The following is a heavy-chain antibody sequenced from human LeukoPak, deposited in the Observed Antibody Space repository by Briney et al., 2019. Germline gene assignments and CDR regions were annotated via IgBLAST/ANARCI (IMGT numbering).Heavy chain of an antibody. CDR3: ARGTQDDYVWGSYRHSWFDP. Sequence: GGSLRLSCAASGVTFASETMNWGRQAPGKGLEWVSSISSSSTYIYYADSVRGRFTISRDNAKNLIFLQMNSLRVEDTALYYCARGTQDDYVWGSYRHSWFDPWGQGILVTVSS. CDR1: GVTFASET. CDR2: ISSSSTYI. D-gene: IGHD3-16*02. V-gene: IGHV3-21*01. J-gene: IGHJ5*02.